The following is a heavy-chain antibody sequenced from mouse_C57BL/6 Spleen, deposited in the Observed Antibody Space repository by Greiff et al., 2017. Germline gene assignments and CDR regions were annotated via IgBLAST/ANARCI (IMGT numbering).Heavy chain of an antibody. V-gene: IGHV5-9*01. J-gene: IGHJ2*01. CDR3: ARRGYSDFDY. CDR2: ISGGGGNT. Sequence: EVQVVESGGGLVKPGGSLKLSCAASGFTFSSYTMSWVRQTPEKRLEWVATISGGGGNTYYPDSVKGRFTISRDNAKNTLYLQMSSLRSEDTALYYCARRGYSDFDYWGQGTTRTVSS. CDR1: GFTFSSYT. D-gene: IGHD2-3*01.